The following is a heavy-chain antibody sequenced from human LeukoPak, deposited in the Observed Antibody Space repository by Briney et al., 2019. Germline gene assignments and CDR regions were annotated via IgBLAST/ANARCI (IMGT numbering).Heavy chain of an antibody. D-gene: IGHD4-17*01. Sequence: GRSLRLSCAASGFTLSNYGMYWVRQAPGKGLEWVAAIWYDGSNKDYADSVKGRFTISRDNSKNTLYLQMNSLRAEDTAVYYCARDEGVMTTVSWGFDYWGQGTLVTVSS. CDR1: GFTLSNYG. CDR2: IWYDGSNK. V-gene: IGHV3-33*01. J-gene: IGHJ4*02. CDR3: ARDEGVMTTVSWGFDY.